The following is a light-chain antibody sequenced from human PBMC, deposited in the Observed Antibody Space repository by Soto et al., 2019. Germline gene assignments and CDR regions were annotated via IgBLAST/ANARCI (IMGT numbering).Light chain of an antibody. CDR2: GAS. V-gene: IGKV3-20*01. Sequence: EIVLTQSPDTLSLSPGERATLSCRASQSVSSNYLAWYQQKSGQAPRLLIYGASNRAAGIPDRFSGSGSGTDFTLTISRLEPEDFAVYYCQQDGSSPYTFGQGTKLEIK. CDR3: QQDGSSPYT. J-gene: IGKJ2*01. CDR1: QSVSSNY.